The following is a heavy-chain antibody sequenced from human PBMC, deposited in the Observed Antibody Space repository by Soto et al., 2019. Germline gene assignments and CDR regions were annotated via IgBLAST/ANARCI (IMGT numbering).Heavy chain of an antibody. CDR3: ARVPDR. J-gene: IGHJ5*02. Sequence: SETLSLTCAVSGGSISSGGYSWSWIRQPPGKGLEWIGYIYHSGSTYYNPSLKSRVTISVDRSKNQFSLKLSSVTAADTAVYYCARVPDRWGQGTLVAVS. V-gene: IGHV4-30-2*01. D-gene: IGHD2-2*01. CDR2: IYHSGST. CDR1: GGSISSGGYS.